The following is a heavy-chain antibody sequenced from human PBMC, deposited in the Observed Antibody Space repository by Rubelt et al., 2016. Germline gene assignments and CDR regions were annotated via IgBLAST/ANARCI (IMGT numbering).Heavy chain of an antibody. D-gene: IGHD3-16*01. J-gene: IGHJ4*02. CDR3: ARGRYYYY. Sequence: LEWVSVIYSGGSTYYADSVKGRFTISRDNSKNTRYLQRNSLRAEDTAVYYCARGRYYYYWGQGTLVTVSS. CDR2: IYSGGST. V-gene: IGHV3-66*01.